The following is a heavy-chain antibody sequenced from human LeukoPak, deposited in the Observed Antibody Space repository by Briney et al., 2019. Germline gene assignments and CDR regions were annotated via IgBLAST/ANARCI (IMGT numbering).Heavy chain of an antibody. J-gene: IGHJ3*02. CDR1: RFSFSNYG. D-gene: IGHD4-17*01. CDR3: AAHWDGDGDVFDI. Sequence: GGSLRLSCAASRFSFSNYGMHWVRQAPGKGLEWVSVISADGETKHYGDSVKGRFTVSRDNSKNTLYLQMNSLRAEDTAVYYCAAHWDGDGDVFDIWGQGTMVTVSS. V-gene: IGHV3-30*03. CDR2: ISADGETK.